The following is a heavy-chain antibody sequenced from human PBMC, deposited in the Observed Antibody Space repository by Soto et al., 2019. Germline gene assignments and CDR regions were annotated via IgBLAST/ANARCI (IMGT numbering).Heavy chain of an antibody. CDR2: INSDGSST. CDR3: ARVRDVLRFLEWPYGMDV. D-gene: IGHD3-3*01. CDR1: GFTFSSYW. Sequence: PGGSLRLSCAASGFTFSSYWMHWVRQAPGKGLVWVSRINSDGSSTSYADSVKGRFTISRDNAKNTLYLQMNSLRAEDTAVYYCARVRDVLRFLEWPYGMDVWGQGTTVTVSS. V-gene: IGHV3-74*01. J-gene: IGHJ6*02.